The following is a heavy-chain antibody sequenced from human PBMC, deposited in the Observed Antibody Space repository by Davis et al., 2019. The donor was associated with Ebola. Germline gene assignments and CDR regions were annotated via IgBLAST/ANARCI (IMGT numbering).Heavy chain of an antibody. CDR1: GDSMSGHY. Sequence: PSETLSLTCTVSGDSMSGHYWSWVRQAPGKGLEWIAYIYSRGSTNYNPSLESRVTISLDPSKNQFSLTLRSVTAADAAVYYCARESVTVNRYFDLWGRGTLVTVSS. CDR3: ARESVTVNRYFDL. J-gene: IGHJ2*01. CDR2: IYSRGST. D-gene: IGHD2-21*02. V-gene: IGHV4-59*11.